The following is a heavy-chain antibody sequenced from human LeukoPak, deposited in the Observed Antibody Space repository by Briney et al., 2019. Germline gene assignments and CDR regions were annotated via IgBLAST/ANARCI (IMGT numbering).Heavy chain of an antibody. CDR3: AREVRRWTGYALYYFDY. J-gene: IGHJ4*02. Sequence: PSETLSLTCTVSGGSISSSGYDWGWIRQPPGKGLEWIGSIYYSGSTYYNPSLKSRVTISVDTSKNQFSLNLSSVTGADTAVYYCAREVRRWTGYALYYFDYWGQGTLVTVSS. CDR2: IYYSGST. V-gene: IGHV4-39*07. CDR1: GGSISSSGYD. D-gene: IGHD3/OR15-3a*01.